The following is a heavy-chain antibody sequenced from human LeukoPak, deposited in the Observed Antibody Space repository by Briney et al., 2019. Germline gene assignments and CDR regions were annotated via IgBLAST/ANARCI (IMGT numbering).Heavy chain of an antibody. J-gene: IGHJ4*02. CDR1: GFTFSSYE. CDR3: ARDRDNWNYEGFDY. Sequence: GGSLRLSCAASGFTFSSYEMNWVRQAPGKGLEWVSYISSSGSTIYYADSVKGRFTISRDNAKNSLYLQMNSLRAEDTAVYYCARDRDNWNYEGFDYWGQGTLVTVSS. D-gene: IGHD1-7*01. CDR2: ISSSGSTI. V-gene: IGHV3-48*03.